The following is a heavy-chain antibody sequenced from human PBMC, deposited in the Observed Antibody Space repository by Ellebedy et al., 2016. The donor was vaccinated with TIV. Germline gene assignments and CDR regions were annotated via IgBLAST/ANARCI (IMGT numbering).Heavy chain of an antibody. V-gene: IGHV1-2*04. CDR3: AREEGGIPEYFHH. D-gene: IGHD3-16*01. CDR2: VNPNSGGT. CDR1: GYTFTDHY. J-gene: IGHJ1*01. Sequence: ASVKVSXXASGYTFTDHYIHWVRQVPGQGLEWMGWVNPNSGGTVYAQKFRGWVTMTRDTSVGTAYMELKRLKSDDTAMYYCAREEGGIPEYFHHWGQGTLVTVSS.